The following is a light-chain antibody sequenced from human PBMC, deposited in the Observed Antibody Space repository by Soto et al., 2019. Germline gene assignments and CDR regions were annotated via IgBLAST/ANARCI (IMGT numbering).Light chain of an antibody. Sequence: EIVLTQSPCTLSLSPGERATLSCRASQSVSSNLAWHQQKPGQAPRLLIYAASARATGIPARFSGSGSGTEFTLTISSLQSEDFAVYYCQQYNNWPITFGQGTRLEIK. V-gene: IGKV3D-15*01. CDR3: QQYNNWPIT. J-gene: IGKJ5*01. CDR2: AAS. CDR1: QSVSSN.